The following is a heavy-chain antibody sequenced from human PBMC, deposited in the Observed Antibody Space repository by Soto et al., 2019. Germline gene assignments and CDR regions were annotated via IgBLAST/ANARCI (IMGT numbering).Heavy chain of an antibody. D-gene: IGHD5-18*01. J-gene: IGHJ4*02. V-gene: IGHV4-31*03. CDR3: AREINSYGYRTFDY. CDR1: GGSISSGGYY. Sequence: SETLSLTCTVSGGSISSGGYYWSWIRQHPGKGLERIGYIYYSGSTYYNPSLKSRVTISVDTSKNQFSLKLSSVTAADTAVYYCAREINSYGYRTFDYWGQGTLVTVSS. CDR2: IYYSGST.